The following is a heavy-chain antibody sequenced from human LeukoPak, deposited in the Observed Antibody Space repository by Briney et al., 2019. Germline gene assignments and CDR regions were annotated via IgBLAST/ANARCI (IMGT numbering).Heavy chain of an antibody. V-gene: IGHV4-38-2*02. D-gene: IGHD3-10*01. CDR2: IYHSGST. J-gene: IGHJ4*02. CDR3: AAIKNLWFGELFESSDY. CDR1: GYSISSGYC. Sequence: SETLSLTCTVSGYSISSGYCWGWIRQPPGKGLEWIGSIYHSGSTYYNPSLKSRVTISVDTSKNQFSLKLSSVTAADTAVYYCAAIKNLWFGELFESSDYWGQGTLVTVSS.